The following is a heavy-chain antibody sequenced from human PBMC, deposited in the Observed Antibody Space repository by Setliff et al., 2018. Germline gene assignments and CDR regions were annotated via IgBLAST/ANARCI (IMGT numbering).Heavy chain of an antibody. J-gene: IGHJ4*02. CDR1: GFSFGGHD. D-gene: IGHD3-16*01. Sequence: PGGSLRLSCAASGFSFGGHDMHWVRQAPGQGREWVAFIRYDGTTESYADSGRGRFTIARDNSRNTLYLQMNSLRAEDTAVYYCARGLSLCRMITFGYWGQGTLVTVSS. CDR3: ARGLSLCRMITFGY. V-gene: IGHV3-30*02. CDR2: IRYDGTTE.